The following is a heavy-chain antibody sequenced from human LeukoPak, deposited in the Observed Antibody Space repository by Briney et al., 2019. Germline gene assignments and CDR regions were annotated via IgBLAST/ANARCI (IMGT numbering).Heavy chain of an antibody. D-gene: IGHD3-3*01. V-gene: IGHV4-59*01. CDR1: GGSISSYY. CDR3: ARDGDFWSGAEYYYMDV. CDR2: IYYSGST. J-gene: IGHJ6*03. Sequence: SETLSLTCTVSGGSISSYYWSWIRQPPGKGLEWIGYIYYSGSTNYNPSLKSRVTISVDTSKNQHSLNLSSVTAADTAVYYCARDGDFWSGAEYYYMDVWGKGTTVTVSS.